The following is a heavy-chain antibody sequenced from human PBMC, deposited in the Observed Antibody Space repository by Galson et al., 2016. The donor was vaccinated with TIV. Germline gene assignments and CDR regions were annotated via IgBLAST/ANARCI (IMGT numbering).Heavy chain of an antibody. CDR2: MKEDGSER. Sequence: SLRLSCAASGFTFSRHWMSWVRQTPGKGLEWVAKMKEDGSERYYVDSVKGRFTISRDNARNSLFLQMSSLRVEDTGIYYCARYTHYAFDYWGRGTLVTVSS. J-gene: IGHJ4*02. D-gene: IGHD3-16*01. V-gene: IGHV3-7*01. CDR3: ARYTHYAFDY. CDR1: GFTFSRHW.